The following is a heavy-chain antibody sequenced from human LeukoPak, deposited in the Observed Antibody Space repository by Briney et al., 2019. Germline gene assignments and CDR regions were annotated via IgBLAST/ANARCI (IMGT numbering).Heavy chain of an antibody. Sequence: GGSLRLSCAASGFNFRDYYMGWIRQAPGKRLEWVSYISGSGGARPYADSVKGRSTVSRNNAIDSLYLQMDSLGAEDTAVYYCARIGTTVAAGTADYWGQGTQVPVSS. J-gene: IGHJ4*02. CDR1: GFNFRDYY. CDR2: ISGSGGAR. CDR3: ARIGTTVAAGTADY. D-gene: IGHD6-13*01. V-gene: IGHV3-11*01.